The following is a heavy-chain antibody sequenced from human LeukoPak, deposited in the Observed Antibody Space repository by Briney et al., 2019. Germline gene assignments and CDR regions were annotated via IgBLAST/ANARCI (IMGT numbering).Heavy chain of an antibody. V-gene: IGHV1-69*13. J-gene: IGHJ6*02. CDR1: GGTFSSYA. D-gene: IGHD1-1*01. Sequence: SVKVSCKASGGTFSSYAISWVRQAPGQGLEWIGGIIPIFGTANYAQKFQGRVTITADESTSTAYMELSSLRSEDTAVYYCARGPTWDYGMDVWGQGTTVTVSS. CDR2: IIPIFGTA. CDR3: ARGPTWDYGMDV.